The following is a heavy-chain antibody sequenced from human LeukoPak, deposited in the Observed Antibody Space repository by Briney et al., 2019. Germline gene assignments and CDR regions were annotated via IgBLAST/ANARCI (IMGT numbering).Heavy chain of an antibody. J-gene: IGHJ4*01. V-gene: IGHV4-4*02. D-gene: IGHD3-22*01. Sequence: SETLFLTCAVSGGSIRSSNWWSGVRPPPGKGLEWIGEIYHTGNTNYNPSLKSRVTISVDKSKNQFSLKLSSVTAADTAVYYCATETYYDSSGPHFDYWGQGTLATVSS. CDR1: GGSIRSSNW. CDR2: IYHTGNT. CDR3: ATETYYDSSGPHFDY.